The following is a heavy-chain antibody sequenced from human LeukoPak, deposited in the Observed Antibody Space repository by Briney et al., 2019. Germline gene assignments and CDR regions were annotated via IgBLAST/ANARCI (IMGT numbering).Heavy chain of an antibody. CDR1: GFTFDDYG. CDR2: INWICGST. Sequence: GGSLRLSCAASGFTFDDYGMTWVRQTPGKGQEWVSTINWICGSTAYADSVKGRFTISRDNAKNSLYLQMNSLRAEDAAVYYCAKEDCSGGRCYSLHYWGQGTLVTVSS. D-gene: IGHD2-15*01. V-gene: IGHV3-20*04. CDR3: AKEDCSGGRCYSLHY. J-gene: IGHJ4*02.